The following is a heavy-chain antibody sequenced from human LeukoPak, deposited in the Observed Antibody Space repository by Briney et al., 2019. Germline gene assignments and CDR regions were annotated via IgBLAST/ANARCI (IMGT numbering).Heavy chain of an antibody. CDR3: ATSGDYYMGY. Sequence: HPGGSLRLSCAASGFSFNNYNMNWVRQAPGKGPEWVSYISGSSSVRYYADSVKGRFTISRDNAENSLFLQMNSLRAEDTAVYYCATSGDYYMGYWGQGTLVTVSS. CDR2: ISGSSSVR. CDR1: GFSFNNYN. D-gene: IGHD1-26*01. J-gene: IGHJ4*02. V-gene: IGHV3-48*01.